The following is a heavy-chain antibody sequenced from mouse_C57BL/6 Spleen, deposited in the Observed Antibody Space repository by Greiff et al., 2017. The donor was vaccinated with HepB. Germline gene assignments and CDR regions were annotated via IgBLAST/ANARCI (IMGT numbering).Heavy chain of an antibody. J-gene: IGHJ3*01. CDR1: GSTFTSYW. CDR2: IYPGSGST. D-gene: IGHD5-1*01. Sequence: QVQLQQSGAELVKPGASVTMSCKASGSTFTSYWITWVKQRPGQGLEWIGDIYPGSGSTNYNEQFKSKATLPVDTSSSPAYMQLSSRTSEDSAVYYWARFEYGWVAYWGQGTLVTVSA. V-gene: IGHV1-55*01. CDR3: ARFEYGWVAY.